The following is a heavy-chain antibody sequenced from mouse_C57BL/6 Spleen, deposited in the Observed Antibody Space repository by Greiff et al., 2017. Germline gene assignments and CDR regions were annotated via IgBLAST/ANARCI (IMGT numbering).Heavy chain of an antibody. D-gene: IGHD2-10*02. CDR1: GFTFTDYY. Sequence: EVKLMESGGGLVQPGGSLSLSCAASGFTFTDYYMSWVRQPPGKALEWLGFIRNKANGYTTEYSASVKGRFTISRDNSQSILYLQMNALRAEDSATYYCAREYGNYYYAMDYWGQGTSVTVSS. V-gene: IGHV7-3*01. CDR2: IRNKANGYTT. J-gene: IGHJ4*01. CDR3: AREYGNYYYAMDY.